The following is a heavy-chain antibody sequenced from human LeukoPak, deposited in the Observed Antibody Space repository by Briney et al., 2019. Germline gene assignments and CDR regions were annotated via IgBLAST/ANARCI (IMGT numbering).Heavy chain of an antibody. Sequence: ASVKVSCKASGYTFTSYYMHWVRQAPGQGLEWMGIINPSGGSTSYAQKFQGRVTMTRDTSTSTVYMELNSLRAEDTAVYYCAKDLERPMGYYGSQGPYYFGSWGQGALVTVSS. CDR3: AKDLERPMGYYGSQGPYYFGS. D-gene: IGHD3-10*01. V-gene: IGHV1-46*01. CDR1: GYTFTSYY. J-gene: IGHJ4*02. CDR2: INPSGGST.